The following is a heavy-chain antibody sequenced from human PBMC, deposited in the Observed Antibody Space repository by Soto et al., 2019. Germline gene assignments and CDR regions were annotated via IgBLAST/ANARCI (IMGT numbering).Heavy chain of an antibody. D-gene: IGHD5-12*01. Sequence: QVQLQESGPGLVKPSETLSLTCTVSGGSISNYYWSWIRQPPGKGLEWIGYIHYSGSTKYNPSLKSRVTISVDTSKNQFSLKLSSVTAADTAVYYCAAYSDYDQHYWGQGTLVTVSS. CDR1: GGSISNYY. CDR2: IHYSGST. J-gene: IGHJ4*02. CDR3: AAYSDYDQHY. V-gene: IGHV4-59*01.